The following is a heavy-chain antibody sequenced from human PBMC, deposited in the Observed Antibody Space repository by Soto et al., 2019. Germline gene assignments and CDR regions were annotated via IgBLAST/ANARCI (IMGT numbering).Heavy chain of an antibody. D-gene: IGHD3-10*01. CDR3: VRDYIMVRGAISFDL. Sequence: ASVKVSCKASGYTLTSFGISWVRQAPRQGLEWMGWVNTYNGDTNYARKFQDRVTMTTDTSTGTAYMELRSLRSDDTAVYYCVRDYIMVRGAISFDLWGQGTLVTVSS. V-gene: IGHV1-18*01. CDR1: GYTLTSFG. CDR2: VNTYNGDT. J-gene: IGHJ4*02.